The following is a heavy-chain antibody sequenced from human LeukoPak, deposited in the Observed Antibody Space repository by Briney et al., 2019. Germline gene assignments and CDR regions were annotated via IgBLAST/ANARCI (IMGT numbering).Heavy chain of an antibody. CDR2: IYPGDSDT. CDR3: ALTLSGWYNWFDP. V-gene: IGHV5-51*01. Sequence: GESLKISCKGSGYRFTSYWIGWVRQMPGKGLEWMGIIYPGDSDTSYSPSFQGKVTISADKSISTAYLQWSSLKASDTAMYYCALTLSGWYNWFDPWGQGTLVTVSS. CDR1: GYRFTSYW. D-gene: IGHD3-22*01. J-gene: IGHJ5*02.